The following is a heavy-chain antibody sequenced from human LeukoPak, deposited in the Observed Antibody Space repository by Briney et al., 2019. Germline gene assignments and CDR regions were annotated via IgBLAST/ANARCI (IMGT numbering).Heavy chain of an antibody. V-gene: IGHV4-39*07. CDR3: ARDRSRRDAFDI. CDR1: GDSISSSSYY. J-gene: IGHJ3*02. D-gene: IGHD6-13*01. Sequence: SETLSLTCTVSGDSISSSSYYWGCIRQPPGKGLECIGSIYYSGNTYYNPSLKSRVTISLDMSKSHFSLKLRSVTAADTAVYYCARDRSRRDAFDIWGQGTMVTVSS. CDR2: IYYSGNT.